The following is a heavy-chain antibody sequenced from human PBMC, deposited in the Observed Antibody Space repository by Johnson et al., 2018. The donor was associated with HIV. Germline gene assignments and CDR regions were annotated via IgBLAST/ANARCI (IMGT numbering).Heavy chain of an antibody. CDR3: ATFGGGSFHAFDI. D-gene: IGHD1-26*01. V-gene: IGHV3-15*01. J-gene: IGHJ3*02. CDR2: IKSKSDGGTT. Sequence: VQLVEYGGGLVKPGGSLRLPCAASGFTFSNAWMTWVRQAPGKGLEWVGRIKSKSDGGTTDYAAPVRGRFSISRDDSETTVYLQMNSLKIEDTAVYYCATFGGGSFHAFDIWGQGTMVTVSS. CDR1: GFTFSNAW.